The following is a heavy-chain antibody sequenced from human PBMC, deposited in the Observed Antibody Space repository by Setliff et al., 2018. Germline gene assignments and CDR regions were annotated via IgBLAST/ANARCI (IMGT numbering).Heavy chain of an antibody. Sequence: GESLKISCKASGYIFTNYWIGWVRQMPGKGLEWMGVIYPGDSDTRYSPSFQGQVTISADKSINTAYLQWSSQKASDTAIYYCTRHEDRNKCTSSSCYRENDAFDVWGQGAMVTVSS. CDR1: GYIFTNYW. CDR3: TRHEDRNKCTSSSCYRENDAFDV. J-gene: IGHJ3*01. D-gene: IGHD2-2*01. V-gene: IGHV5-51*01. CDR2: IYPGDSDT.